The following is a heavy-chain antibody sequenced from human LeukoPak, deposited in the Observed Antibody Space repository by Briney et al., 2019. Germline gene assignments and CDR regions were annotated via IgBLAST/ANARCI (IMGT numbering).Heavy chain of an antibody. D-gene: IGHD3-16*02. V-gene: IGHV3-30*18. CDR2: ISYDGSNK. CDR1: GFTFSSYG. Sequence: GGSLRLSCAASGFTFSSYGMHWVRQAPGKGLEWVAVISYDGSNKYYADSVKGRLTISRDHSKNTLYLQMNSLRAEDTAVYYCAKQRGTMITFGGVIALDAFDIWGQGTMVTVSS. CDR3: AKQRGTMITFGGVIALDAFDI. J-gene: IGHJ3*02.